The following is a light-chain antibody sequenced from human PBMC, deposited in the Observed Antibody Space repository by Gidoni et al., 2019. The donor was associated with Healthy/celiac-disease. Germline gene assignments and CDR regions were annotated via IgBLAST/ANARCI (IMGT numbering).Light chain of an antibody. V-gene: IGKV3-20*01. Sequence: EIVLTKSPGTLSLSPGERATLSCRASQSVSSSYLAWYQQKPGQAPRLLIYGASSRATGIPDRFSGSWSGTDFTLTISRLEPEDFAVYYCQQSGSSQGFTFGPGTKVDIK. CDR1: QSVSSSY. J-gene: IGKJ3*01. CDR3: QQSGSSQGFT. CDR2: GAS.